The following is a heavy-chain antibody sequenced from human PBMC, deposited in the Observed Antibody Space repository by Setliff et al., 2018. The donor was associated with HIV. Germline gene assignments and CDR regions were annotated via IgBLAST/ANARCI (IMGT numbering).Heavy chain of an antibody. V-gene: IGHV1-2*02. J-gene: IGHJ4*02. CDR1: GYTFIDYY. CDR2: VNPRNGGI. CDR3: ARKSLSGTIDY. Sequence: ASVKVSCKSSGYTFIDYYLHWVRQAPGQGLEWVGWVNPRNGGINSSQRFQGRVTMTRDTSIGTAYMELNRLKSDDTAVYFCARKSLSGTIDYWGQGTLVTVSS. D-gene: IGHD1-20*01.